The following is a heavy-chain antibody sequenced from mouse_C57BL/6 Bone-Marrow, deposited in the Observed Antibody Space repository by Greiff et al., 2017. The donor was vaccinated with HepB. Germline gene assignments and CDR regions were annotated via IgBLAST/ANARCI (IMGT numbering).Heavy chain of an antibody. CDR2: ISYDGSN. Sequence: DVHLVESGPGLVKPSQSLSLTCSVTGYSITSGYYWNWIRQFPGNKLEWMGYISYDGSNNYNPSLKNRISITRDTSKNQFFLKLNSVTTEDTATYYCASGDYDGDYYAMDYWGEGTSVTVSS. CDR1: GYSITSGYY. J-gene: IGHJ4*01. CDR3: ASGDYDGDYYAMDY. D-gene: IGHD2-4*01. V-gene: IGHV3-6*01.